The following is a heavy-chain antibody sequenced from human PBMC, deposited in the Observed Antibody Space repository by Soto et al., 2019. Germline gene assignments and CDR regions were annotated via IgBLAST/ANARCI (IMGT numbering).Heavy chain of an antibody. CDR3: ARHPERIAQIGWFDP. J-gene: IGHJ5*02. CDR2: ISSSSSTI. V-gene: IGHV3-48*01. CDR1: GFTFSSYS. D-gene: IGHD6-13*01. Sequence: WGSLRLSCAASGFTFSSYSMNWVRQAPGKGLEWVSYISSSSSTIYYADSVKGRFTISRDNAKNSLYLQMNSLRAEDTAVYYCARHPERIAQIGWFDPWGQGT.